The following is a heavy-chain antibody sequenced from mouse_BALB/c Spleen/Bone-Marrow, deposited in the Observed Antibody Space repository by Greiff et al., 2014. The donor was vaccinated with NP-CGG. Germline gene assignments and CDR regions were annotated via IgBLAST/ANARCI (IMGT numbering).Heavy chain of an antibody. CDR2: IWGGGST. CDR3: AKQYGNYDWYFDV. V-gene: IGHV2-6-5*01. Sequence: VNLVESGPGLVAPSQSLSITCTVSGFSFNDYGVSWIRQPPGKGLEWLGVIWGGGSTYYNSALKSRLSISKDNSKSQVFLKMNSLQTDDTAMYYCAKQYGNYDWYFDVWGAGTTVTVSS. CDR1: GFSFNDYG. J-gene: IGHJ1*01. D-gene: IGHD2-1*01.